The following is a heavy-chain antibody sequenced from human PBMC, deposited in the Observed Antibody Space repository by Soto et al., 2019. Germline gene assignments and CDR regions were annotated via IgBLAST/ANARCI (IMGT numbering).Heavy chain of an antibody. CDR3: ARNTGAFDI. CDR1: GFTFSNYW. D-gene: IGHD3-10*01. V-gene: IGHV3-74*01. J-gene: IGHJ3*02. Sequence: GSLRLSCAASGFTFSNYWMHWVRQAPGKGLVWVSRIKGDGSSTSYADSVKGRFTISRDNAKNTLYLQINSLRAEDTALYYCARNTGAFDIWGQGRMVTVSS. CDR2: IKGDGSST.